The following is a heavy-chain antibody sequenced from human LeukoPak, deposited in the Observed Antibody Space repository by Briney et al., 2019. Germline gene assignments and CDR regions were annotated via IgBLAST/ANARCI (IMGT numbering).Heavy chain of an antibody. J-gene: IGHJ4*02. CDR3: ARESLIYDSTGYFDY. V-gene: IGHV4-61*01. CDR2: IYYSGST. D-gene: IGHD3-22*01. Sequence: SETLSLTCTVSGGSISSSSYYWSWIRQPPGKGLEWIGYIYYSGSTNYNPSLKSRVTISVDTSKNQFSLKLSSVTAADTAVYYCARESLIYDSTGYFDYWGQGTLVTVSS. CDR1: GGSISSSSYY.